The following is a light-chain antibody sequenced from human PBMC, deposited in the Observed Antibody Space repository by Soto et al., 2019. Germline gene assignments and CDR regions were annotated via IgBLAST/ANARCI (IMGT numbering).Light chain of an antibody. Sequence: QSVRTQPPSASGTPGQRVTIFCSGSSSNLGNNHEYWYQQLPGAAPKLLIYSNTQRPSGVPDRFSGSKSGTSASLAISGLRSEDEAGYYCGGWDDSLSGWVFGGGTKLTVL. CDR3: GGWDDSLSGWV. V-gene: IGLV1-47*02. J-gene: IGLJ3*02. CDR2: SNT. CDR1: SSNLGNNH.